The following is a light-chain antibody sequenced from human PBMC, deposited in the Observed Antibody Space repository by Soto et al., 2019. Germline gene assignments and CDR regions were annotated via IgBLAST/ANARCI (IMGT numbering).Light chain of an antibody. Sequence: QSVLTQPRSVSGSPGQPVTISCTGTSSDVGGYNYVSWYQQHPGKAPKVLIYEVTKRPSGVPDRFSGSKSGNTASLTISGLQAEDEADYYCCSYAGSYDWVFGGGTKLTVL. CDR1: SSDVGGYNY. J-gene: IGLJ3*02. CDR2: EVT. V-gene: IGLV2-11*01. CDR3: CSYAGSYDWV.